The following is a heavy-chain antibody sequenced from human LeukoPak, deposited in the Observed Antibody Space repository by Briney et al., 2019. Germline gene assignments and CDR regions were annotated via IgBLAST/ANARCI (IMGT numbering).Heavy chain of an antibody. CDR3: ARGSPGRYSSSWYVGHFDY. Sequence: VASVKVSCKASGGTFSSYAISWVRQAPGQGLEWRGGIIPIFGTANYAQKFQGRVTITADESTSTAYMELSSLRSEDTAVYYCARGSPGRYSSSWYVGHFDYWGQGTLVTVSS. V-gene: IGHV1-69*01. D-gene: IGHD6-13*01. CDR1: GGTFSSYA. CDR2: IIPIFGTA. J-gene: IGHJ4*02.